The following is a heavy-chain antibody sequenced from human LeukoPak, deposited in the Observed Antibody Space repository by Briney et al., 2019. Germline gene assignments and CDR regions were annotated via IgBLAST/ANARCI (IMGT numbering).Heavy chain of an antibody. J-gene: IGHJ6*02. CDR1: GFTFSSYA. CDR3: ARGHLPTPRSAMDV. V-gene: IGHV3-23*01. D-gene: IGHD3-3*02. Sequence: PGGSLRLSCAASGFTFSSYAMSWVRQAPGKGLEWVSAISGSGGSTYYADSVNGRFTISRDNAKNTLYLQMKSLRAEDTAVYYCARGHLPTPRSAMDVWGQGTTVTVSS. CDR2: ISGSGGST.